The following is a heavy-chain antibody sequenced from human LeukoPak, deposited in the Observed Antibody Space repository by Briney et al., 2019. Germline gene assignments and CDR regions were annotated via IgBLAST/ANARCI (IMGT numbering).Heavy chain of an antibody. CDR3: ARHPGLERHIDY. D-gene: IGHD1-1*01. V-gene: IGHV5-51*01. CDR2: IYPGDSDT. Sequence: GASLQISCQGSRYSFTSYWIGWVRQMPRKRLEWMGIIYPGDSDTRYSPSFQGQVTISADKSISTAYLQWSSLKASDTAMYYCARHPGLERHIDYWGQGTLVTVSS. J-gene: IGHJ4*02. CDR1: RYSFTSYW.